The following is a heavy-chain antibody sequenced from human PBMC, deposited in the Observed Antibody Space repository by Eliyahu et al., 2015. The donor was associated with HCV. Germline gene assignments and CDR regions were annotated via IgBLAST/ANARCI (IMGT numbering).Heavy chain of an antibody. CDR2: IYYSGST. V-gene: IGHV4-59*01. CDR1: GGSISSYY. Sequence: QVQLQESGPGLVKPSETLSLXCTVSGGSISSYYWSWXRQPPGKGLEWXGYIYYSGSTNYNPSLKSRVTISVDTSKNQFSLKLSSVTAADTAVYYCARGLTGDFDYWGQGTLVTVSS. J-gene: IGHJ4*02. CDR3: ARGLTGDFDY. D-gene: IGHD1-20*01.